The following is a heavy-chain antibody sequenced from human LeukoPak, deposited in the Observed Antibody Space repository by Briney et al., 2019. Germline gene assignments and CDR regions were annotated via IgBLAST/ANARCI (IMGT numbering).Heavy chain of an antibody. Sequence: GGSLRLSCAASGFTFSSYSMNWVRQPPGKGLAWVSSITSSSRYIYYADSVKGRFTISRDIANNSLSLQMTGLRADDTAIYFCVRPEDLGTLYYWGQGILVTVSS. CDR1: GFTFSSYS. D-gene: IGHD1-14*01. V-gene: IGHV3-21*01. CDR2: ITSSSRYI. CDR3: VRPEDLGTLYY. J-gene: IGHJ4*02.